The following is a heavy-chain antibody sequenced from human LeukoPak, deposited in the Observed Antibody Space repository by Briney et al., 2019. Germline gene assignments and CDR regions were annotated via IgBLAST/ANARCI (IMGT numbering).Heavy chain of an antibody. Sequence: SQTLSLTCAVSVDSLTRGGDYWTWIRQHPGRGLEWIGNTYYGGNTYYNPSLKGRGTILLDTSKNELSLKLTSVTAADTAIYYCAVWKGDYTIDHWGPGTLVTVSS. J-gene: IGHJ4*02. V-gene: IGHV4-31*11. CDR2: TYYGGNT. CDR1: VDSLTRGGDY. D-gene: IGHD4-11*01. CDR3: AVWKGDYTIDH.